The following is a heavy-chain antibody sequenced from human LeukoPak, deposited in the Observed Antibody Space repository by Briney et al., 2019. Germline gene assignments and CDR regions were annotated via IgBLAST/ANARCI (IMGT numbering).Heavy chain of an antibody. D-gene: IGHD6-13*01. CDR1: GSTFGSYE. Sequence: GGSLRLSCEASGSTFGSYEMTRVRQAPGKGLEWVSAISGSGGSTDYADSVKGRFTISRDNSKNTLYLQMNSLRAEDTAIYYCAIFQISTSWPEYFQHWGQGTLVTVSS. J-gene: IGHJ1*01. CDR3: AIFQISTSWPEYFQH. V-gene: IGHV3-23*01. CDR2: ISGSGGST.